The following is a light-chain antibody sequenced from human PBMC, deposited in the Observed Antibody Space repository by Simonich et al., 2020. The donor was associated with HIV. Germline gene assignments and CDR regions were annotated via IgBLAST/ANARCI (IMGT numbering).Light chain of an antibody. Sequence: DIVMTQSPDSLAVSLGERATIHCKSSQSVLYSSNNKNYLAWYQQKPGQPPKLLIYWAATRESGVPDRFSGSGSGTDFTLTISSLQAEDVAVYDCQQYYSTPTFGPGTKVDIK. V-gene: IGKV4-1*01. CDR2: WAA. CDR3: QQYYSTPT. CDR1: QSVLYSSNNKNY. J-gene: IGKJ3*01.